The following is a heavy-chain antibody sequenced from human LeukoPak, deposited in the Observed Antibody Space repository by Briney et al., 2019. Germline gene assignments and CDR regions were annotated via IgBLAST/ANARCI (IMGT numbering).Heavy chain of an antibody. CDR3: ARDWGGVDI. D-gene: IGHD2-21*01. CDR1: GYSIRSDYL. J-gene: IGHJ3*02. CDR2: IYHDEST. Sequence: PSETLSLTCAVSGYSIRSDYLWGWIRQPPGKGLEWIGSIYHDESTYYNPSVKSRLTMSVDTSKNQFSLKLSSVSAADTAVYYCARDWGGVDIWGQGTMVTVSS. V-gene: IGHV4-38-2*02.